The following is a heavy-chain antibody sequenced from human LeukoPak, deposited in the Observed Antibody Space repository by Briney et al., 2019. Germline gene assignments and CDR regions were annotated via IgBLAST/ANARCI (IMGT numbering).Heavy chain of an antibody. CDR2: INPNSGGT. Sequence: KPGASVKVSCKASGYTFTGYYMHWVRQAPGQGLEWMGWINPNSGGTNYAQKFQGRVTMTRDTSISTAYMELSSLRSEDTAVYYCARDGPTYYYGSESYGMDVWGQGTTVTVSS. V-gene: IGHV1-2*02. J-gene: IGHJ6*02. CDR1: GYTFTGYY. CDR3: ARDGPTYYYGSESYGMDV. D-gene: IGHD3-10*01.